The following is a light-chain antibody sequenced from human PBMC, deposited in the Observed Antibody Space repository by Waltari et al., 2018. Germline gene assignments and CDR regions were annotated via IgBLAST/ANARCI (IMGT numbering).Light chain of an antibody. V-gene: IGKV1-17*01. CDR1: QGIGNY. Sequence: DIQMTQSPSSLSASVGDTVTITCRASQGIGNYLNWFQQKPGKAPKLLIYAATTLQSGVPSRFSGSGSGTEFTLTINSLQPEDLATDYCLQHNSYPLNFGGGTKVEIK. CDR2: AAT. CDR3: LQHNSYPLN. J-gene: IGKJ4*01.